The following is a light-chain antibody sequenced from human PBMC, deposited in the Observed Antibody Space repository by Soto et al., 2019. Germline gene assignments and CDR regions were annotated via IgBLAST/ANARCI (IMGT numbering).Light chain of an antibody. CDR3: QQYNNWPPDRT. J-gene: IGKJ1*01. Sequence: EIVMTQSPATLSVSPGEGATLSCRARRSVGSNLAWYQLKPGQAPRLLIYGASTSATGIPARFSGSGSGTDFTLTISSLPSEDFAIYFCQQYNNWPPDRTFGQGTKVEIK. V-gene: IGKV3-15*01. CDR1: RSVGSN. CDR2: GAS.